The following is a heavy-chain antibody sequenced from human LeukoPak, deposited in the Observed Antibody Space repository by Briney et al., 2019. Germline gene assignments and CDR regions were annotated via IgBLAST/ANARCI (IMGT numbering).Heavy chain of an antibody. J-gene: IGHJ4*02. Sequence: SVKVSCKASGGTFSSYAISWVRRAPGQGLEWMGGIIPIFGTANYAQKFQGRVTITADESTSTAYMELSSLRSEDTAVYYCAMGRAYNYYDSSGYLRGIDYWGQGTLVTVSS. CDR3: AMGRAYNYYDSSGYLRGIDY. CDR2: IIPIFGTA. CDR1: GGTFSSYA. V-gene: IGHV1-69*13. D-gene: IGHD3-22*01.